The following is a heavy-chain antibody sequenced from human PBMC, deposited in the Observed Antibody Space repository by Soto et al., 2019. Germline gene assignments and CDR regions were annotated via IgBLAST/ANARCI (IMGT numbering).Heavy chain of an antibody. CDR1: VGTFSSYA. CDR3: AFGDISKFLDV. V-gene: IGHV1-69*06. J-gene: IGHJ6*02. Sequence: KISCKGSVGTFSSYAISWVRQAPGQGLEWMGGIIPIFGTANYAQKFQGRVTITADKSTSTAYMELSSLRSEDTAVYYCAFGDISKFLDVWGQGTTVTVSS. D-gene: IGHD3-9*01. CDR2: IIPIFGTA.